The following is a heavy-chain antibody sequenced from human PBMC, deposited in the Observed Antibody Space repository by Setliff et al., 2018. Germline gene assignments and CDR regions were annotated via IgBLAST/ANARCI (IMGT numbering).Heavy chain of an antibody. V-gene: IGHV1-24*01. CDR2: FDPEDGET. CDR3: ASGVPNSDFWSGYYTGSYWFDP. Sequence: ASVKVSCKVSGYTLTELSMHWVRQAPGKGLEWMGGFDPEDGETIYAQKFQGRVTMTTDTSTSTAYMELRRLRSDDTAVYYCASGVPNSDFWSGYYTGSYWFDPWGQGTLVTVSS. D-gene: IGHD3-3*01. J-gene: IGHJ5*02. CDR1: GYTLTELS.